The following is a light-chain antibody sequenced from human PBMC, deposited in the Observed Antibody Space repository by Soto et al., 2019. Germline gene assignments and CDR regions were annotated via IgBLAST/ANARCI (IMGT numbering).Light chain of an antibody. V-gene: IGLV2-14*03. Sequence: QSALTQPASVSGSPGQSITISCTGTSSDVGGYNFVSWYQQHSGKAPKLIIYDVSNRPSGVSNRFSGSKSGNTASLTISGLQAEDEAEYYCSSFRGSSALRGVFGGGTKLTVL. J-gene: IGLJ2*01. CDR2: DVS. CDR3: SSFRGSSALRGV. CDR1: SSDVGGYNF.